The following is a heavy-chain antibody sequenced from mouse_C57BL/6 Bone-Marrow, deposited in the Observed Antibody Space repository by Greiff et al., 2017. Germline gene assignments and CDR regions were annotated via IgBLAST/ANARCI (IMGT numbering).Heavy chain of an antibody. V-gene: IGHV8-12*01. CDR1: GFSLSTSGMG. D-gene: IGHD1-2*01. Sequence: QVTLKVSGPGLLQSSQTLSLTCSFSGFSLSTSGMGVSWIRQPSGKGLEWLAHIYWDDDKRYNPSLKSRLTISKDTSRNQLFLKITSVDTVDTATYYCARSLLRSSWFAYWGQGTLVTVSA. J-gene: IGHJ3*01. CDR2: IYWDDDK. CDR3: ARSLLRSSWFAY.